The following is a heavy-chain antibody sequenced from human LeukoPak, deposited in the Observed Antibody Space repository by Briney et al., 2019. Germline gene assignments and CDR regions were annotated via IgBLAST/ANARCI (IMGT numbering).Heavy chain of an antibody. V-gene: IGHV4-39*07. D-gene: IGHD2-2*01. Sequence: PSETLSLTCTVSGGSISSSSYYWGWIRQPPGKGLEWIGSIYYSGSTYYNPSLKSRVTISVDTSKNQFSLKLSSVTAADTAVYYCARGVPAAWGYYYYYMDVWGKGTTVTVSS. CDR2: IYYSGST. J-gene: IGHJ6*03. CDR3: ARGVPAAWGYYYYYMDV. CDR1: GGSISSSSYY.